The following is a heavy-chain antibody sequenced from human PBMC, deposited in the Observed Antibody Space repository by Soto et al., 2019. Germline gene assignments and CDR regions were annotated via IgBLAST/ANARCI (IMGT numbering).Heavy chain of an antibody. CDR2: ISAYNGNT. CDR3: ACDLPPSDY. CDR1: GYPFTSYF. Sequence: QVQLVQSGAEVKKPGASVKVSCKASGYPFTSYFISWVRQAPGQGPAWMGWISAYNGNTNYVQKLQGRVTMTTDTSTSTAYMELRSLRSDDTAVYSGACDLPPSDYWGQGTLVTVSS. J-gene: IGHJ4*02. V-gene: IGHV1-18*01.